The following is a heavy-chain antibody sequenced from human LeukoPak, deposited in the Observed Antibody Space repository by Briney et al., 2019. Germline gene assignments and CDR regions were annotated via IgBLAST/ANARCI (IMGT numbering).Heavy chain of an antibody. CDR2: IIPIFGTA. V-gene: IGHV1-69*13. CDR1: GGTFSSYA. CDR3: ARGVGRPYYYYMDV. D-gene: IGHD2-15*01. Sequence: ASVKVSCKASGGTFSSYAISWVRQAPGQGLEWMGGIIPIFGTANYAQKFQGRVTITADESTSTAYMELSSLRSEDTAVYYCARGVGRPYYYYMDVWGKGTTVTVSS. J-gene: IGHJ6*03.